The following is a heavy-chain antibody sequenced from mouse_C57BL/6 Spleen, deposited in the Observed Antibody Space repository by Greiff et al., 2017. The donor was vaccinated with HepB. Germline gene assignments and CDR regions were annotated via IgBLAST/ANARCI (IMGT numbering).Heavy chain of an antibody. Sequence: VKLQESGAELVRPGASVTLSCKASGYTFTDYEMHWVKQTPVHGLEWIGAIDPETGGTAYNQKFKGKAILTADKSSSTAYMELRSLTSEDSAVYYCTRSEYYGSRGFAYWGQGTLVTVSA. CDR1: GYTFTDYE. CDR2: IDPETGGT. V-gene: IGHV1-15*01. J-gene: IGHJ3*01. D-gene: IGHD1-1*01. CDR3: TRSEYYGSRGFAY.